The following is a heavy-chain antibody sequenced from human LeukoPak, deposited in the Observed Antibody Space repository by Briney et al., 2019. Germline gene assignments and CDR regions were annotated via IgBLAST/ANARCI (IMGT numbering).Heavy chain of an antibody. J-gene: IGHJ4*02. D-gene: IGHD3-10*01. CDR3: AGKNYYGSGSPRVGFDY. V-gene: IGHV4-59*01. CDR2: XYYSGST. Sequence: CTXXGGSXSXXYWSWXXXPPXXGLXXXGXXYYSGSTNYNPSLKSRVTISVDTSKNQFSLKLSSVTAADTAVYYCAGKNYYGSGSPRVGFDYWGQGTLVTVSS. CDR1: GGSXSXXY.